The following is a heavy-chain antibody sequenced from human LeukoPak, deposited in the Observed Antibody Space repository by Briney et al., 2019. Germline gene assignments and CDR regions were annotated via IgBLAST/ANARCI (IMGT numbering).Heavy chain of an antibody. Sequence: SETLSLTCAVSGGSISSGGYSWSWIRQPPGRGLEWIGYIYHSGSTYYNPSLKSRVTISVDRSKNQFSLKLSSVTAADTAVYYCASISAPVGATTVGGATIDYWGQGTLVTVSS. CDR2: IYHSGST. CDR3: ASISAPVGATTVGGATIDY. V-gene: IGHV4-30-2*01. D-gene: IGHD1-26*01. CDR1: GGSISSGGYS. J-gene: IGHJ4*02.